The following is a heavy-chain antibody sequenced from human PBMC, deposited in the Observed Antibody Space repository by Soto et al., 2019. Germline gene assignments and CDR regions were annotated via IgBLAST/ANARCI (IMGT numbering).Heavy chain of an antibody. V-gene: IGHV3-48*02. CDR1: GFTFSTYS. CDR2: ISSPSSSI. CDR3: ARDLTFPVTRYGMDV. D-gene: IGHD4-17*01. Sequence: EVQLVESGGGLVQPGGSLRLSRAASGFTFSTYSMNWVRQAPGKGLEWVSYISSPSSSIYYADSIKGRFTISRDNAKNSLYLQMNSLRDEDTAVYYCARDLTFPVTRYGMDVWGQGTTVTVSS. J-gene: IGHJ6*02.